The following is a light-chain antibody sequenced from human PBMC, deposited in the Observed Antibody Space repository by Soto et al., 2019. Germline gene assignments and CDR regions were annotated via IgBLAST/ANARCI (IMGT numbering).Light chain of an antibody. CDR1: QSVSSSY. J-gene: IGKJ3*01. V-gene: IGKV3-20*01. CDR3: QQYGSSPQPT. Sequence: EIVLTQSPGTLSLSPGERATLSCRASQSVSSSYLAWYQQKPGQAPRLLIYGASSRATGIPDGFSGSGSGTDFTLTISRLEPEDFAVYYCQQYGSSPQPTFGPGTKVDIK. CDR2: GAS.